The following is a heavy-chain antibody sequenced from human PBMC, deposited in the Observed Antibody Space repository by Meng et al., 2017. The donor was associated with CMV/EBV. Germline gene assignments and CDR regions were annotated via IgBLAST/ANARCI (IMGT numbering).Heavy chain of an antibody. CDR2: LSGSGIST. J-gene: IGHJ4*02. CDR3: ARWVTAWYFDH. Sequence: SCAASGFTFSNYAMSWVRQAPGKGLEWVSTLSGSGISTYYGDSVKGRFTISRDNSKNTLYLQMSSLRAEDTAVYFCARWVTAWYFDHWGQGTLVTVSS. CDR1: GFTFSNYA. D-gene: IGHD2-21*02. V-gene: IGHV3-23*01.